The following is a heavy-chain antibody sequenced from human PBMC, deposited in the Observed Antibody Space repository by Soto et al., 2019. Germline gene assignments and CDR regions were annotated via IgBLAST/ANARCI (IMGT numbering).Heavy chain of an antibody. Sequence: SETLSLTCAVYGGSFSGYYWSWIRQPPGKGLEWIGEINHSGSTNYNPSLKSRVTISVDTSKNQFSLKLSSVTAADTAVYYCASEMVRGVIPPQGYGMDVWGQGTTVTVSS. CDR1: GGSFSGYY. CDR3: ASEMVRGVIPPQGYGMDV. CDR2: INHSGST. V-gene: IGHV4-34*01. J-gene: IGHJ6*02. D-gene: IGHD3-10*01.